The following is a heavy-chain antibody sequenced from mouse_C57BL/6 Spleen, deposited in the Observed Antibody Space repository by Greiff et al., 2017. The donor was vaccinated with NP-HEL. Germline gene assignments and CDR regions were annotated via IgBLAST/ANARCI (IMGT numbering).Heavy chain of an antibody. Sequence: QVQLQQPGAELVKPGASVKLSCKASGYTFTSYWMHWVKQRPGRGLEWIGRIDPNSGGTKYNEKFKSKATLTVDKPSSTAYMQLSSLTSEYSAVYYCARSSTMVSYYAMDYWGQGTSVTVSS. CDR2: IDPNSGGT. CDR3: ARSSTMVSYYAMDY. D-gene: IGHD2-1*01. J-gene: IGHJ4*01. V-gene: IGHV1-72*01. CDR1: GYTFTSYW.